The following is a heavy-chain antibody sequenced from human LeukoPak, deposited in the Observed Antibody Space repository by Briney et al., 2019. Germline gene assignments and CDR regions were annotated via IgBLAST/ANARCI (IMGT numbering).Heavy chain of an antibody. Sequence: ASIKVSCKASGYTFTNYGFSWVRQAPGQGLEWMGWISTYSGNTNYAQQLQGRVTMTSDTSTSTAYMELRSLRSDDTAVYYCARGYCRSTSCHEPPLYGMDVWGQGTTVTVS. CDR1: GYTFTNYG. D-gene: IGHD2-2*01. J-gene: IGHJ6*02. CDR2: ISTYSGNT. V-gene: IGHV1-18*04. CDR3: ARGYCRSTSCHEPPLYGMDV.